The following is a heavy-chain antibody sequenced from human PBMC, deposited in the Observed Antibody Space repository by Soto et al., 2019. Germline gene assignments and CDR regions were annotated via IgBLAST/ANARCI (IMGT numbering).Heavy chain of an antibody. J-gene: IGHJ4*02. D-gene: IGHD3-22*01. CDR1: GGSVSSGSYY. Sequence: LSLTCTVSGGSVSSGSYYWSWIRQPPGKVLEWIGHFSYTGSTNYNPSLKSRVSISVDKSKNQFSLKLSSVTAADTAVYYCARTGYGAYYDTSGYYNDYWGQGTLVTVSS. CDR3: ARTGYGAYYDTSGYYNDY. V-gene: IGHV4-61*01. CDR2: FSYTGST.